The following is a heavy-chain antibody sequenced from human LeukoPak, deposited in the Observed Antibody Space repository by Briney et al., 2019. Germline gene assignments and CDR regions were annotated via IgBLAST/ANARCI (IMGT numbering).Heavy chain of an antibody. CDR3: ATQILLCHYY. D-gene: IGHD2/OR15-2a*01. J-gene: IGHJ4*02. CDR1: GGSISSYY. CDR2: IYYSGST. Sequence: PSETLSLTCTVSGGSISSYYWSWIRQPPGKGLEWIGYIYYSGSTNYNPYLKSRVTISVDPSKNQFSLNLSSVTAADTAVYYCATQILLCHYYWGQGTLVTVSS. V-gene: IGHV4-59*08.